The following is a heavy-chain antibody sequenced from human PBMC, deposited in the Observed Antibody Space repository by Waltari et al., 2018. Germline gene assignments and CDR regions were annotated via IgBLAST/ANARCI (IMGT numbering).Heavy chain of an antibody. Sequence: QVQLVQSGAEVKKPGSSVKVSCKASGGTFSSYAISWVRQAPGQGLEWMGGIIPIFGTANYAQKFQGRVTITADESTSTAYMELSSLRSEDTAVYYCARDLLDIVVVVAATTDAFDIWGQGTMVTVSS. CDR3: ARDLLDIVVVVAATTDAFDI. V-gene: IGHV1-69*01. J-gene: IGHJ3*02. CDR1: GGTFSSYA. D-gene: IGHD2-15*01. CDR2: IIPIFGTA.